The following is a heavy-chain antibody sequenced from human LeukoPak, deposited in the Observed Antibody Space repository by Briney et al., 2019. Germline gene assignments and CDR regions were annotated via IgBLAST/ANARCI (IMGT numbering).Heavy chain of an antibody. J-gene: IGHJ6*02. CDR1: GVSISSYY. Sequence: SETLSLTCTVSGVSISSYYLSWIRQPPGKGLEWVGYIYYSGSTNYNPSLKSRVTISVDTSKNQFSLKLSSVTAADTAVYYCARVGHYYYYGMDVWGQGTTVTVSS. CDR3: ARVGHYYYYGMDV. CDR2: IYYSGST. D-gene: IGHD3-16*01. V-gene: IGHV4-59*01.